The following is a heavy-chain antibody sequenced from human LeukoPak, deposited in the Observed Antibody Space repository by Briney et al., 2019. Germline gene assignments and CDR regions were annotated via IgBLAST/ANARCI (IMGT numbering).Heavy chain of an antibody. CDR2: ISSSSSNI. CDR3: ARDSYYDFWSGYGNWFDP. J-gene: IGHJ5*02. V-gene: IGHV3-21*01. Sequence: GGTLRLSCAASGFTFSSYSMNWVRQAPGKGLEWVSSISSSSSNIYYADSGKGRFTISRDNAMNSLYLQMNSLRAEDTAVYYCARDSYYDFWSGYGNWFDPWGQGTLVTVSS. D-gene: IGHD3-3*01. CDR1: GFTFSSYS.